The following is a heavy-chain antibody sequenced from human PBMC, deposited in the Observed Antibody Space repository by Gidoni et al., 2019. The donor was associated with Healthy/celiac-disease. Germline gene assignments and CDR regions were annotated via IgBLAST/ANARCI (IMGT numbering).Heavy chain of an antibody. CDR2: INHSGST. J-gene: IGHJ6*03. Sequence: QVQLQQWGAGLLKPSQTLSLTCAVYGGSFSGYYWSWIRQPPGKGLEWIGEINHSGSTNYNPSLKSLVTISVDTSKNQFSLKLSSVTAADTAVYYCARGVSRGHYYYYYMDVWGKGTTVTVSS. V-gene: IGHV4-34*01. CDR3: ARGVSRGHYYYYYMDV. D-gene: IGHD6-25*01. CDR1: GGSFSGYY.